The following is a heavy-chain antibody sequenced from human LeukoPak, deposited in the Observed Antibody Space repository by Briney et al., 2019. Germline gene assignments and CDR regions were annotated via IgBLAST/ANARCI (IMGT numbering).Heavy chain of an antibody. D-gene: IGHD1-7*01. CDR3: ARGDWNYGAFDI. J-gene: IGHJ3*02. V-gene: IGHV1-46*01. CDR1: GYTFTSYY. CDR2: INPSGGGT. Sequence: ASLKLSCTASGYTFTSYYMHRVRQAPRHRLEWLGIINPSGGGTSYAQKFQGRVSMTWATSTTTVYMELSSLRSEDAAVYYCARGDWNYGAFDIWGQGTMVTVSS.